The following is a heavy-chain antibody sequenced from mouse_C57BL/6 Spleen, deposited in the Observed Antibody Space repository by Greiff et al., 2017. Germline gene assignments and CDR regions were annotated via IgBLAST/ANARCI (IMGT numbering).Heavy chain of an antibody. CDR2: IDPSASYT. D-gene: IGHD2-3*01. CDR3: ASADGYFFY. V-gene: IGHV1-69*01. CDR1: GYTFTSYW. Sequence: QVQLQQSGAELVMPGALVKLSCKASGYTFTSYWMHWVKQRPGQGLEWIGEIDPSASYTNFNQKFKGKSTLTVDKSSSTAYMQLSSLTSEDSAVYDCASADGYFFYWGQGTTLTVSS. J-gene: IGHJ2*01.